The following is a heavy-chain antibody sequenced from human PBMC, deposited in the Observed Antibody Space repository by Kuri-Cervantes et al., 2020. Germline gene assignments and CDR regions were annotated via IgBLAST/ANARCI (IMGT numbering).Heavy chain of an antibody. CDR2: IKQDGSEK. CDR3: ARDRRSELISGVHQWYFDL. V-gene: IGHV3-7*01. CDR1: GFTFSSYA. Sequence: ESLKISCAASGFTFSSYAMSWVRQAPGKGLEWVANIKQDGSEKYYVDSVKGRFTISRDNAKNSLYLQMNSLRAGDTAVYYCARDRRSELISGVHQWYFDLWGRGTLVTVSS. D-gene: IGHD1-14*01. J-gene: IGHJ2*01.